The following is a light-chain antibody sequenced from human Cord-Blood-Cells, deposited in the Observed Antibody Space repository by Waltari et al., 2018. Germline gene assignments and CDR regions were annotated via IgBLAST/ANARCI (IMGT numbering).Light chain of an antibody. J-gene: IGLJ3*02. V-gene: IGLV7-46*01. CDR1: AAAVTCGNY. CDR3: LLSYSGAWV. CDR2: DTS. Sequence: QALVPQEPSLTVSAAGTVTLTRAPSAAAVTCGNYPYTFQQKPGQAPRPLIYDTSNKHPGTPARFSGSLLGGKAALTLSGAQPEDEAEYYCLLSYSGAWVFGGGTKLTVL.